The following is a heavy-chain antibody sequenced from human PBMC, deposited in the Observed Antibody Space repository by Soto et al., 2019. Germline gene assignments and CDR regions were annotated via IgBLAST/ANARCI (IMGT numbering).Heavy chain of an antibody. D-gene: IGHD2-2*01. J-gene: IGHJ4*02. CDR2: ITDSGGDT. Sequence: GGSLRLSCAASGFTFSSYAMSWVRQAPGKGLEWVSAITDSGGDTYHADSVKGRFTISRDNTKNTLYLQMNSLRAEDTAVYYCAKGSASSRPYYFAYWGQGTLVTVSS. CDR3: AKGSASSRPYYFAY. CDR1: GFTFSSYA. V-gene: IGHV3-23*01.